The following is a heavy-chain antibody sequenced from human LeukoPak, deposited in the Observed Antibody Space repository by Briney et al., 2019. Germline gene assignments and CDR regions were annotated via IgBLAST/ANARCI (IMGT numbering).Heavy chain of an antibody. CDR1: GYSISSGYY. CDR3: ASTDYYDFYFDY. D-gene: IGHD3-22*01. J-gene: IGHJ4*02. V-gene: IGHV4-38-2*02. CDR2: IYHSGNT. Sequence: SETLSLTCTVSGYSISSGYYWGWIRQPPGKGLEWIGSIYHSGNTYYNPSLKGRVTISVDTSKNQFSLKLSSVTAADTAVYYCASTDYYDFYFDYWAQGTLVTVSS.